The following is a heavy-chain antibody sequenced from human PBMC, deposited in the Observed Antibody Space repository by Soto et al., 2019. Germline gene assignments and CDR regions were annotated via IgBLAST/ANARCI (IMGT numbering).Heavy chain of an antibody. CDR3: AREYYYTMDV. CDR1: GFTFRDYY. Sequence: QVQLVESGGGLVRPGGSLRLSCEASGFTFRDYYMTWFRQAPGKGLEWLSYIYSSTKYTNYADSVKGRFTISRDNAKNSLYLQLNSLRADYTAVYYCAREYYYTMDVWGQGTMVTVSS. CDR2: IYSSTKYT. V-gene: IGHV3-11*05. J-gene: IGHJ6*02.